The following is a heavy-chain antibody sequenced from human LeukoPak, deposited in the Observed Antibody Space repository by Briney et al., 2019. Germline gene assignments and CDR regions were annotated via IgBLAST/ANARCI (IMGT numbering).Heavy chain of an antibody. CDR1: GFTFSSYS. CDR3: ARDLDWYSGSYCDY. CDR2: VSSSSSYT. Sequence: GGSLRLSCAASGFTFSSYSMNWVRQAPGKGLEWVSSVSSSSSYTYYADSVKGRFTISRDNAKNSLYLQMNSLRAEDTAVYYCARDLDWYSGSYCDYWGQGTLVTVSS. V-gene: IGHV3-21*01. J-gene: IGHJ4*02. D-gene: IGHD1-26*01.